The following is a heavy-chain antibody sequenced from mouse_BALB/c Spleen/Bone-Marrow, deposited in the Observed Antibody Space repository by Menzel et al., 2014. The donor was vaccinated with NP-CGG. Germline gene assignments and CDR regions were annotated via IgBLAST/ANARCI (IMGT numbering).Heavy chain of an antibody. V-gene: IGHV1-4*01. CDR2: INPSTGYT. CDR1: GYAFTSYW. D-gene: IGHD2-4*01. J-gene: IGHJ4*01. Sequence: VQLQQSGAELAKPGASVKISCTASGYAFTSYWMHWVKQRPGQGLEWIGYINPSTGYTEYTQKFKDKATLTADKSSSAAYMELSSLTSEDSGVYYCAREVICDDYAYCAMEYWGQGTSVT. CDR3: AREVICDDYAYCAMEY.